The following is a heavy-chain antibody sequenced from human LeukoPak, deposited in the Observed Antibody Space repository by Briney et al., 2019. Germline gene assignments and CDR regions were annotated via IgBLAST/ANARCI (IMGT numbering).Heavy chain of an antibody. D-gene: IGHD5-12*01. CDR3: AKTYDSGSYDFGY. Sequence: GGSLRLSCAASGFTFNSYAMNWVRQAPGRGLEWVSFISGISLSIYYADSVKGRFTISRDNSKNTLYLQMNSLRAEDTAVYYCAKTYDSGSYDFGYWGQGTLVTVSS. J-gene: IGHJ4*02. V-gene: IGHV3-23*01. CDR1: GFTFNSYA. CDR2: ISGISLSI.